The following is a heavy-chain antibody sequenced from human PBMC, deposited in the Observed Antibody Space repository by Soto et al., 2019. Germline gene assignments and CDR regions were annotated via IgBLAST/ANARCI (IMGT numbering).Heavy chain of an antibody. Sequence: PGGSLRLSCAASGFTFSSYAMSWARQAPGKGLEWVSAISYGGGTTYYADSVKGRFTISRDNSKNTLYLQMNSLRAEDTAVYYYAKNPGYYYDSTGYHFDYWGQGTLVTVSS. CDR3: AKNPGYYYDSTGYHFDY. J-gene: IGHJ4*02. CDR1: GFTFSSYA. V-gene: IGHV3-23*01. D-gene: IGHD3-22*01. CDR2: ISYGGGTT.